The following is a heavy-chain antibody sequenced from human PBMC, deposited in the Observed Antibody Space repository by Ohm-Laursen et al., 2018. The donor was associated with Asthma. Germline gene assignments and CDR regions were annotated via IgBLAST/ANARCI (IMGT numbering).Heavy chain of an antibody. Sequence: SETLSLTCTVSGGSVSSGSYYWSWIRQPPGKGLEWIGYIYYSGSTNYNPSLKSRVTISVDPSKNQFSLKLSSVTAADTAVYYCARDAREYYDSSGYYHVFDPWGQGTLVTVSS. CDR2: IYYSGST. D-gene: IGHD3-22*01. CDR1: GGSVSSGSYY. J-gene: IGHJ5*02. V-gene: IGHV4-61*01. CDR3: ARDAREYYDSSGYYHVFDP.